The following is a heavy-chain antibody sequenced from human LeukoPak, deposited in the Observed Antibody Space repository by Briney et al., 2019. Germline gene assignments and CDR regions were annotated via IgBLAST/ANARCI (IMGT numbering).Heavy chain of an antibody. J-gene: IGHJ4*02. V-gene: IGHV4-30-2*01. CDR3: ARASPPHTVTLDY. CDR1: GGSISSGGYY. CDR2: IYHSGST. D-gene: IGHD4-11*01. Sequence: PSETLSLTCTVSGGSISSGGYYWSWIRQPPGKGLEWIGYIYHSGSTYYNPSLKSRVTISVDRSKNQFSLKLSSVTAADTAVYYCARASPPHTVTLDYWGQGTLVTVSS.